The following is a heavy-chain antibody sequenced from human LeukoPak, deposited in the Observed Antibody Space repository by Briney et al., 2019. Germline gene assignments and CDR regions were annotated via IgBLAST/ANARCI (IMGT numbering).Heavy chain of an antibody. CDR1: GFTFSSYR. D-gene: IGHD2-2*01. CDR3: ARDGPDSRYCDY. Sequence: PGGSLRLSCAASGFTFSSYRMNWVRQAPGKGLEWVSYISSSSSVIYYADSVKGRFTISRDNAKNSLYLQMNSLRVEDTAVYFCARDGPDSRYCDYWGQGTLVTASP. V-gene: IGHV3-48*01. CDR2: ISSSSSVI. J-gene: IGHJ4*02.